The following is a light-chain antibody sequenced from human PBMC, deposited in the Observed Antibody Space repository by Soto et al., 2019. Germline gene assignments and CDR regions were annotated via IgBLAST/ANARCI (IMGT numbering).Light chain of an antibody. V-gene: IGKV1-5*03. J-gene: IGKJ2*02. CDR1: QSIDGW. CDR2: KSS. CDR3: QHYTISGCT. Sequence: DIQLTQSPSTLSASIGDRVTITCRASQSIDGWLAWYQQKPGEAPKLLIYKSSTSQPGVPSRFSGSGSGTDFTLTISTLQPGDFATYYCQHYTISGCTFDQGTKLEIK.